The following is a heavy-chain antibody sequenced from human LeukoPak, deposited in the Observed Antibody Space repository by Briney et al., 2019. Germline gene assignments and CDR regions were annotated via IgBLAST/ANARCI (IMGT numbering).Heavy chain of an antibody. J-gene: IGHJ4*02. V-gene: IGHV3-48*01. CDR2: ISSSSSTI. CDR3: AREYCSGGSCYDLDY. Sequence: PGGSLRLSCAASGFTFSSYSMNWVRQAPGKGLEWVSYISSSSSTIYYADSVKGRFTISRDNSKNTLYLQMNSLRAEDTAVYYCAREYCSGGSCYDLDYWGQGTLVTVSS. D-gene: IGHD2-15*01. CDR1: GFTFSSYS.